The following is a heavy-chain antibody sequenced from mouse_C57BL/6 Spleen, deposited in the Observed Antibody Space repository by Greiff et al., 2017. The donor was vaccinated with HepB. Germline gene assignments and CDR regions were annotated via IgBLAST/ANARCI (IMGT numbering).Heavy chain of an antibody. D-gene: IGHD2-4*01. V-gene: IGHV1-81*01. J-gene: IGHJ4*01. CDR1: GYTFTSYG. CDR2: IYPRSGNT. Sequence: VKLQESGAELARPGASVKLSCKASGYTFTSYGISWVKQRTGQGLEWIGEIYPRSGNTYYNEKFKGKATLTADKSSSTAYMELRSLTSEDSAVYFCARSVAPYDYDDYYAMDYWGQGTSVTVSS. CDR3: ARSVAPYDYDDYYAMDY.